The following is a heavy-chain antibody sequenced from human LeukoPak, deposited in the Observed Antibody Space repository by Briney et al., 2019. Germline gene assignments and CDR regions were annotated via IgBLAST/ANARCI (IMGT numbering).Heavy chain of an antibody. CDR2: IYHSGST. CDR3: AALTNYYGSGSHTLIDY. CDR1: GGSISSSNW. D-gene: IGHD3-10*01. J-gene: IGHJ4*02. V-gene: IGHV4-4*02. Sequence: SGTLSLTCAVSGGSISSSNWWSWVRQPPGKGLEWIGEIYHSGSTNYNPSLKSRVTISVDKSKNHFSLKLSSVTAADTAVYYCAALTNYYGSGSHTLIDYWGQGTLVTVSS.